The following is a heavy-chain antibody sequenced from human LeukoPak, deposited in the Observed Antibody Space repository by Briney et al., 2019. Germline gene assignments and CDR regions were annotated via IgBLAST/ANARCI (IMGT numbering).Heavy chain of an antibody. J-gene: IGHJ2*01. CDR1: GGSFSGYY. D-gene: IGHD3-22*01. CDR2: IYYSGST. Sequence: SETLSLTCAVYGGSFSGYYWGWIRQPPGKGLEWIGSIYYSGSTYYNPSLKSRVTISVDTSKNQFSLKLSSVTAADTAVYYCARGTYYYDSSGYYHPYWYFDLWGRGTLVTVSS. CDR3: ARGTYYYDSSGYYHPYWYFDL. V-gene: IGHV4-34*01.